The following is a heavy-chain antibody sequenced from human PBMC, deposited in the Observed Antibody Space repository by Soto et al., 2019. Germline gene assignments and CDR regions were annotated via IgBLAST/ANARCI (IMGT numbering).Heavy chain of an antibody. D-gene: IGHD5-12*01. Sequence: QVQLVQSGAEVKKPGASVKVSCKASGITSTTYAIHWVRQAPGHGLEWMAWINTGNGNTRYSQRFLGRVSLTTDTSTSTASMELSSLTSEDTAVYYCARAISGYVTWGQGTLITVSS. CDR1: GITSTTYA. CDR3: ARAISGYVT. CDR2: INTGNGNT. J-gene: IGHJ5*02. V-gene: IGHV1-3*04.